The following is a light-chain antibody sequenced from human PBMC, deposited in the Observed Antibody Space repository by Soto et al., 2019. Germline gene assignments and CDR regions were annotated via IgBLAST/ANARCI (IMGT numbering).Light chain of an antibody. CDR3: QQYNNWPKT. V-gene: IGKV3-15*01. CDR2: AAS. CDR1: QSISSN. J-gene: IGKJ1*01. Sequence: EIVMTQSPATLSVSPGERATLSCRASQSISSNLAWYQQKPGQAPRLLIYAASTRANGIPARFSGSGSGTEFTLTISSLQSEDLAVYCCQQYNNWPKTFGQGTKVDIK.